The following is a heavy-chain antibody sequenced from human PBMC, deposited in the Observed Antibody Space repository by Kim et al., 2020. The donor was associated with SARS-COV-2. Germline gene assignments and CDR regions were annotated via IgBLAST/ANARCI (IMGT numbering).Heavy chain of an antibody. CDR1: GGSISSYY. Sequence: SETLSLTCTVSGGSISSYYWSWIRQPPGKGLEWIGYIYYSGSTNYNPSLKSRVTISVDTSKNQFSLKLSSVTAADTAVYYCARRGWGSGWFDPWGQGTLVTVSS. V-gene: IGHV4-59*13. D-gene: IGHD7-27*01. CDR2: IYYSGST. J-gene: IGHJ5*02. CDR3: ARRGWGSGWFDP.